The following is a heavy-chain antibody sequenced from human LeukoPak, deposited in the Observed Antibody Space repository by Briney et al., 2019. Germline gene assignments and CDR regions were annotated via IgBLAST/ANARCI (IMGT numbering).Heavy chain of an antibody. Sequence: SETLSLTCTVSGGSISGYYWSWIRQPPGNGLEWIGYIYYNGITHFNPSLQSRVTMSVDTSKNQFSLKLSSVTAADTAVYYCARGPPVPEYWGQGTLVTVSS. J-gene: IGHJ4*02. V-gene: IGHV4-59*01. CDR2: IYYNGIT. CDR1: GGSISGYY. CDR3: ARGPPVPEY.